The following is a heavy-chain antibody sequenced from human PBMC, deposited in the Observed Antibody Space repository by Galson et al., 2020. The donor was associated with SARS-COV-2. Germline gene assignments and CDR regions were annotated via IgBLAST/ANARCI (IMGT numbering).Heavy chain of an antibody. J-gene: IGHJ4*02. V-gene: IGHV1-8*01. Sequence: ASVKVSCKASGYTFSSYDINWVRQAPGQGLEWMGWMNPNSGNSGHAQKFQGRVTMTRNTSISTAYMELSSLRSEDTAVYYCATPIVGGTFDLWGQGTLVTVSS. D-gene: IGHD1-26*01. CDR1: GYTFSSYD. CDR3: ATPIVGGTFDL. CDR2: MNPNSGNS.